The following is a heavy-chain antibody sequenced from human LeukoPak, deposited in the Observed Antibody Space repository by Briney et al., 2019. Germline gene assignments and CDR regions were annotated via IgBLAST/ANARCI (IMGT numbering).Heavy chain of an antibody. Sequence: PGGSLRLSCAASGFTFSSYAMSWVRQAPGKGLEWVSAISGSGGSTYYADSVKGRFTISRDNSKNTLYLEMNSLRAEDTAVYYCARDGRGGSGYMYYFDYWGQGTLVTVSS. CDR3: ARDGRGGSGYMYYFDY. CDR2: ISGSGGST. V-gene: IGHV3-23*01. D-gene: IGHD3-22*01. CDR1: GFTFSSYA. J-gene: IGHJ4*02.